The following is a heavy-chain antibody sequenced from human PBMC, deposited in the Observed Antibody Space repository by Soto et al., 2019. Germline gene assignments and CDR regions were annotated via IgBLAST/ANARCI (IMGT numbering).Heavy chain of an antibody. CDR1: GFTFSSYA. CDR3: AKDLSGMDV. V-gene: IGHV3-30*04. CDR2: ISGGGGNK. Sequence: PGGSLRLSCAASGFTFSSYAMHWVRQAPGKGLEWVAVISGGGGNKYYADSVKGRFTISRDNSKNTLYLQMNSLRAEDTAVYYCAKDLSGMDVWGQGTTVTVSS. J-gene: IGHJ6*02.